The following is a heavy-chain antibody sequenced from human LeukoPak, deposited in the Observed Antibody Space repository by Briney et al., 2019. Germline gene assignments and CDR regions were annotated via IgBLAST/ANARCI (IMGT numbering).Heavy chain of an antibody. Sequence: GVSLRLSCGAYGFPFSSSGMHWVRQAPGKGLEWVAFIGYDGSNKYYAESVKDRFTISRDNSKNTLFLQMNSLRTEDTAVYHCAKKARYCSGGYCYADVDYWGQGTPVTVSS. J-gene: IGHJ4*02. V-gene: IGHV3-30*02. CDR3: AKKARYCSGGYCYADVDY. CDR1: GFPFSSSG. CDR2: IGYDGSNK. D-gene: IGHD2-15*01.